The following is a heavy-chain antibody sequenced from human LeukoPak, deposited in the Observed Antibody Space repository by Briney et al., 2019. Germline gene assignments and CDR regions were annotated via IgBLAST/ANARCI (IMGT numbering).Heavy chain of an antibody. V-gene: IGHV3-30*04. CDR1: GFTSSSYA. J-gene: IGHJ3*02. CDR3: AGESFDI. Sequence: GRSLRLSCAASGFTSSSYALDWVRQAPGKGLEWVAVISKDGNSQNYADSVKGRFTISRDNSKNTLYLQMNSLRPEDTAVYYCAGESFDIWGQGTTVTVSS. CDR2: ISKDGNSQ.